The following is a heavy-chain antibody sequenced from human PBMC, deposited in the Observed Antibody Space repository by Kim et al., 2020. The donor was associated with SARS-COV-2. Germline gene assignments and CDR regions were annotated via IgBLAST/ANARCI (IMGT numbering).Heavy chain of an antibody. CDR2: IHYSGDT. CDR3: ARVLSRGGYYFDY. J-gene: IGHJ4*02. Sequence: SETLSLTCSVSGGSISSNFYYWGWIRQPPGKGLEWIGSIHYSGDTYYKPSLKSRVTISVDTSKNQFSLKLNSVTAADTAVYYCARVLSRGGYYFDYWGQGTLVTVSS. D-gene: IGHD3-16*01. CDR1: GGSISSNFYY. V-gene: IGHV4-39*01.